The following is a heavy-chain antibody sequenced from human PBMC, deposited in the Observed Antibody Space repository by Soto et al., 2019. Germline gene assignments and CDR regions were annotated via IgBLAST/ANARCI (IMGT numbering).Heavy chain of an antibody. D-gene: IGHD2-2*01. J-gene: IGHJ6*02. V-gene: IGHV3-30*18. CDR3: AKGLVVAPAAMPYYYYGMDV. Sequence: QVQLVESGGGVVQPGRSLRLSCAASGFTFSSYGMHWVRQAPGKGLEWVAVISYDGSNKYYADSVKGRFTISRDNSKNTLYLQMNSLRAEDTAVYYCAKGLVVAPAAMPYYYYGMDVWGQGTTVTVSS. CDR2: ISYDGSNK. CDR1: GFTFSSYG.